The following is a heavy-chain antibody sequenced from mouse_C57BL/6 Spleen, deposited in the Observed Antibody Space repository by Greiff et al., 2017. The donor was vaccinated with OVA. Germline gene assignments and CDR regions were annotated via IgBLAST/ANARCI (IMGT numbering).Heavy chain of an antibody. CDR2: IDPETGGT. J-gene: IGHJ1*03. D-gene: IGHD1-1*01. CDR3: TAHYYGSSYWYFDV. Sequence: VKLMESGAELVRPGASVTLSCKASGYTFTDYEMHWVKQTPVHGLEWIGAIDPETGGTAYNQKFKGKTILTADKSSSTAYMELRSLTSEDSAVYYCTAHYYGSSYWYFDVWGTGTTVTVSS. CDR1: GYTFTDYE. V-gene: IGHV1-15*01.